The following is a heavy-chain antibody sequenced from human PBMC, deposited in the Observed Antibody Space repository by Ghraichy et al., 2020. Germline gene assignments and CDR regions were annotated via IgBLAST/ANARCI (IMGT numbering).Heavy chain of an antibody. CDR1: GFTFSSYW. V-gene: IGHV3-7*03. CDR3: ASTSYYYGMNV. Sequence: GGSLRLSCAASGFTFSSYWMSWVRQAPGKGLEWVAIIKPDGGEKDYVDSVKGRFTISRDNSKNSLYLQLNSLRAEDTAVYYCASTSYYYGMNVWGHGTTVTVSS. J-gene: IGHJ6*02. CDR2: IKPDGGEK.